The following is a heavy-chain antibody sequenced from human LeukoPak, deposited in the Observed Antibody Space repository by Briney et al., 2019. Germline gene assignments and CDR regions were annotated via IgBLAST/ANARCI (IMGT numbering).Heavy chain of an antibody. J-gene: IGHJ3*02. D-gene: IGHD1-26*01. CDR1: GDSITNSNYY. V-gene: IGHV4-39*07. CDR2: IFYNGGP. Sequence: SETLSLTCTASGDSITNSNYYWGWVRQSPGRGLEWLGNIFYNGGPYYNPSFKNRVVISVDTSKNHFSLTLNAVTAADTAVYHCASYSGIYSAFEIWSQGTLVTVSS. CDR3: ASYSGIYSAFEI.